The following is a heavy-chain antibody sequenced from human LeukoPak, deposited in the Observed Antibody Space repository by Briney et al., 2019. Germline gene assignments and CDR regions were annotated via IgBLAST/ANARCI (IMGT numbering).Heavy chain of an antibody. J-gene: IGHJ5*02. D-gene: IGHD1-26*01. CDR2: INPNSGGT. CDR1: GYTFTGYY. CDR3: ARVGPTYNWFDP. V-gene: IGHV1-2*06. Sequence: ASVKVSCKASGYTFTGYYMHWVRQAPGQGLEWMGRINPNSGGTNYAQKFQGRVTMTRDTSISTAYMELRSLRSDDTAVYYCARVGPTYNWFDPWGQGTLVTVSS.